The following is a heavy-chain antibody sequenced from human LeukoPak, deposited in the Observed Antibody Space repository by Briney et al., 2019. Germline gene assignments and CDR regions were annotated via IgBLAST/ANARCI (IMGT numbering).Heavy chain of an antibody. CDR1: GGSISSYY. V-gene: IGHV4-59*01. CDR3: AREIRGWFGELSSRAFWDY. Sequence: PSETLSLPCTVSGGSISSYYWSWIRQPPGKGLEWIGYIYYSGSTNYNPSLKSRVTISVDTSKNQFSLKLSSVTAADTAVYYCAREIRGWFGELSSRAFWDYWGQGTLVTVSS. D-gene: IGHD3-10*01. CDR2: IYYSGST. J-gene: IGHJ4*02.